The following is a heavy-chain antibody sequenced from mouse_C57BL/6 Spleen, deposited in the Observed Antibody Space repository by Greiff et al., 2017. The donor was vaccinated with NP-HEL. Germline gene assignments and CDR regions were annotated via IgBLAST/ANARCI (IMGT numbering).Heavy chain of an antibody. V-gene: IGHV1-26*01. J-gene: IGHJ3*01. CDR1: GYTFTDYY. CDR3: AMLYDYDVAY. D-gene: IGHD2-4*01. Sequence: EVQLQQSGPELVKPGASVKISCKASGYTFTDYYMNWVKQSHGKSLEWIGDINPNNGGTSYNQKFKGKATLTVDKSSSTAYMELRSLTSEDSAVYYCAMLYDYDVAYWGQGTLVTVSA. CDR2: INPNNGGT.